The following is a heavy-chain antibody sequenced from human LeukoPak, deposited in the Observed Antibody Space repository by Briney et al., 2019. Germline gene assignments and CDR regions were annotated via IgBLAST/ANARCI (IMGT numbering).Heavy chain of an antibody. CDR3: ARRLNVKYDSSGYSLFDP. J-gene: IGHJ5*02. CDR2: IYYSGST. CDR1: GGSISSYY. Sequence: SETLSLTCTVSGGSISSYYWSWIRQPPGKGLEWIGYIYYSGSTNYNPSLKSRVTISVDTSKNQFSLKLSSVTAADTAVYYCARRLNVKYDSSGYSLFDPWGQGTLVTVSS. D-gene: IGHD3-22*01. V-gene: IGHV4-59*08.